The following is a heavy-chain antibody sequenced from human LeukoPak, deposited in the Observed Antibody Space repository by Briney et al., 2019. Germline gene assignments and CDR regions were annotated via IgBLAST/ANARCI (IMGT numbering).Heavy chain of an antibody. J-gene: IGHJ6*03. CDR3: ASLVDSSGYYGLPYYMDV. Sequence: SETLSLTCTVSGGSINSSTYNWGWLRQPPGKRLEWIGSISYIGSTYYNPSLKSRVTISVDTSKNQFSLKLSSVTAADTAVYYCASLVDSSGYYGLPYYMDVWGKGTTVTVSS. V-gene: IGHV4-39*07. CDR1: GGSINSSTYN. D-gene: IGHD3-22*01. CDR2: ISYIGST.